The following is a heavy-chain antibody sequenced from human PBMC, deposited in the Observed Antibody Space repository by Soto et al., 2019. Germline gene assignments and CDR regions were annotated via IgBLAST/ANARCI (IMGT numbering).Heavy chain of an antibody. Sequence: QVQLQQWGAGLLKPSETLSLTCAVYGGSFSGYYWSWIRQPPGKGLEWIGEINHSGSTNYNPSLKRRVTISVDTSKNQFSLKLSSVTAADTAVYYCARLWFGELHHPWGQGTLVTVSS. D-gene: IGHD3-10*01. CDR3: ARLWFGELHHP. V-gene: IGHV4-34*01. J-gene: IGHJ4*02. CDR1: GGSFSGYY. CDR2: INHSGST.